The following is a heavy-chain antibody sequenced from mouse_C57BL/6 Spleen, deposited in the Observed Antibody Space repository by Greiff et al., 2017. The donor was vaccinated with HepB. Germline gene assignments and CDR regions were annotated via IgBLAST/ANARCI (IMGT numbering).Heavy chain of an antibody. Sequence: QVQLQQPGAELVKPGASVKLSCKASGYTFTSYWMQWVKQRPGQGLEWIGEIDPSDSYTNYNQKFKGKATLTVDTSSSTAYMQLSSLTSEDSAVYYCARSGITTVVADYWGQGTTLTVAS. D-gene: IGHD1-1*01. V-gene: IGHV1-50*01. J-gene: IGHJ2*01. CDR3: ARSGITTVVADY. CDR2: IDPSDSYT. CDR1: GYTFTSYW.